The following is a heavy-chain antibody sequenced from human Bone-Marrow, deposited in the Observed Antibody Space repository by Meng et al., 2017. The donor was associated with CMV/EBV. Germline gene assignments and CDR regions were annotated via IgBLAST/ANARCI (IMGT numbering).Heavy chain of an antibody. V-gene: IGHV1-69*05. Sequence: SVKVSCKASGGTFSSYAISWVRQAPGQGLEWMGGIIPIFGTANYAQKFQGRVTITTDESTSTAYMELSSLRSEDTAVYYCAREVNWGGSYYYFDYWGQGNLVNFAS. D-gene: IGHD1-26*01. CDR1: GGTFSSYA. J-gene: IGHJ4*02. CDR2: IIPIFGTA. CDR3: AREVNWGGSYYYFDY.